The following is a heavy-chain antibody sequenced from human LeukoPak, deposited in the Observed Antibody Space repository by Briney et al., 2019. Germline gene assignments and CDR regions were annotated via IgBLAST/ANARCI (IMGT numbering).Heavy chain of an antibody. CDR1: GFTFSSYA. J-gene: IGHJ4*02. Sequence: GGSLRLSCAASGFTFSSYAMSWVRQAPGKGLEWVSAISGSGGSTYYADSVKGRFTISRDNAKNSLYLQMNSLGAEDTAVYYCAREGYSSSWPFDYWGQGTLVTVSS. V-gene: IGHV3-23*01. CDR2: ISGSGGST. CDR3: AREGYSSSWPFDY. D-gene: IGHD6-13*01.